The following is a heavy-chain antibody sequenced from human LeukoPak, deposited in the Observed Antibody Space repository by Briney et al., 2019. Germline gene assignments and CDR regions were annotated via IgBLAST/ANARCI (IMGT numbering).Heavy chain of an antibody. CDR3: ARVGGSNAFDI. Sequence: GGSLRLSCAASGFTFSSYWVHWVRQAPGKGLVWVSPINSDGSSTSYAESVKRQLPISRDNAKNTLSLQMNSLRAEDTAVYYCARVGGSNAFDIWGQGTMVIVSS. V-gene: IGHV3-74*01. CDR2: INSDGSST. D-gene: IGHD1-26*01. J-gene: IGHJ3*02. CDR1: GFTFSSYW.